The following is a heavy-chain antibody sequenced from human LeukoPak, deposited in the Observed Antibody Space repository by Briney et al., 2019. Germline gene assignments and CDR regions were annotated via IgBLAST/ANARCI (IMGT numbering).Heavy chain of an antibody. V-gene: IGHV4-39*07. CDR2: IYYSGST. Sequence: PSETLSLTYTVSGGSISSTRYYWGWIRQPPGKGLEWIGSIYYSGSTYYNPSPKSRVTISVDTSKNQFSLKLSSVTAADTAVYYCARGSPNSSYWGQGTLVTVSS. J-gene: IGHJ4*02. CDR1: GGSISSTRYY. CDR3: ARGSPNSSY. D-gene: IGHD1-1*01.